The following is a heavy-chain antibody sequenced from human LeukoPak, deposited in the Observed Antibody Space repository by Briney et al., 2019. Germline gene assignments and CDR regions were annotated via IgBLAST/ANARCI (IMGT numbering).Heavy chain of an antibody. J-gene: IGHJ4*02. D-gene: IGHD3-10*01. CDR1: GFAYSNYY. V-gene: IGHV3-7*01. CDR3: ARETYYYYGSGSYLDY. Sequence: GGSLRLSCVASGFAYSNYYMSWVRQAPGKGLEWVANIKHDGSEKYYEDSVKGRFTISRDDAKNSLYLQMNSLRAEDTAVYYCARETYYYYGSGSYLDYWGQGTLVTVSS. CDR2: IKHDGSEK.